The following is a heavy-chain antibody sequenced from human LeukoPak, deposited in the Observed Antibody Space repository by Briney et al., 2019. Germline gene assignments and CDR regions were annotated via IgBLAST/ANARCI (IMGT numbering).Heavy chain of an antibody. CDR1: GSTFSSYW. J-gene: IGHJ5*02. CDR2: INSDGSST. CDR3: ASRHSSSSNWFAP. D-gene: IGHD6-6*01. V-gene: IGHV3-74*01. Sequence: PGGSLRLSCAASGSTFSSYWMHWVRHAPGKGLVWVSRINSDGSSTSYADSVKGRFTISRDNAKNTLYLQMNSLRAEDTAVYYCASRHSSSSNWFAPWGQGTLVTVSS.